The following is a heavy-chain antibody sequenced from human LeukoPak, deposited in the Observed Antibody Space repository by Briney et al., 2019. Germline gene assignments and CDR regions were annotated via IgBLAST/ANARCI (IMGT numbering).Heavy chain of an antibody. CDR2: FDPEDGEP. J-gene: IGHJ4*02. CDR1: GSTLTELS. CDR3: ASPRITMVRGVIISPLEY. V-gene: IGHV1-24*01. Sequence: ASVKVSCKVSGSTLTELSMHWVRQAPGEGLEWMGGFDPEDGEPIYAQKFQGRVTITADKSTSTAYMELSSLRSVDTAVYYCASPRITMVRGVIISPLEYWGQGTLVTVSS. D-gene: IGHD3-10*01.